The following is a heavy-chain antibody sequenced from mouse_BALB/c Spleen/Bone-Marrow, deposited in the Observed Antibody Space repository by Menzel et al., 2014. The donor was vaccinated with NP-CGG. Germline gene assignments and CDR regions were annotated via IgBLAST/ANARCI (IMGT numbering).Heavy chain of an antibody. CDR1: GYSFTGYY. CDR2: IYPYNGVS. CDR3: ESRGEYFDV. V-gene: IGHV1-31*01. J-gene: IGHJ1*01. Sequence: VQLKQSGPELVKPGASVKISCKASGYSFTGYYMHWVKQSHGNSLDWIGYIYPYNGVSSYNQKFKGKATLTVDKSSSTDYMELRSLTSDDSAVYYCESRGEYFDVWGAGTTVTVSP.